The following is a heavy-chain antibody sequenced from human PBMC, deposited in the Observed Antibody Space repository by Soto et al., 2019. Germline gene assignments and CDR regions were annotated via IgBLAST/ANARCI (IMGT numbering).Heavy chain of an antibody. V-gene: IGHV1-69*13. CDR2: IIPIFGTA. Sequence: ASVKVSCKASGGTFSSYAISWVRQAPGQGLEWMGGIIPIFGTANYAQKFQGRVTITADESTSTAYMELSSLRSEDTAVYYCASAIVLMVYGGYYYGMDVWGQGTTVTVSS. J-gene: IGHJ6*02. D-gene: IGHD2-8*01. CDR3: ASAIVLMVYGGYYYGMDV. CDR1: GGTFSSYA.